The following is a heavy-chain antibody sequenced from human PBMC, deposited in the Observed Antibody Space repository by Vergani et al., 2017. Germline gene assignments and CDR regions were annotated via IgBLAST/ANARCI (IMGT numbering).Heavy chain of an antibody. D-gene: IGHD2-21*02. CDR3: ARNPYCGGDCYSDAFDI. J-gene: IGHJ3*02. CDR1: GESFSSFY. Sequence: QVQLQQWGAGVVKPSGTLSLTCAVFGESFSSFYWSWIRQPPGKGLEWIGDINNDGHTNYNPSLASRVTVSRDTAKNQFSLNLMSVTAADTAMYYCARNPYCGGDCYSDAFDIWGQGTMVTVSS. CDR2: INNDGHT. V-gene: IGHV4-34*02.